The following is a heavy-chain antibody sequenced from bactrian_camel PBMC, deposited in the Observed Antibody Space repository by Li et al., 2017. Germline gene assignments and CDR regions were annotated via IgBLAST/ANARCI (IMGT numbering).Heavy chain of an antibody. CDR1: GFTFSSYY. V-gene: IGHV3-2*01. CDR2: IYTGDGST. Sequence: VQLVESGGGLVQPGGSLRLSCAASGFTFSSYYMSRVRQAPGKGLEWVSSIYTGDGSTNSADSVKGRFTISRDDTKNMLYLQMNSLKSEDTALYYCAKADFGYWGQGTQVTVS. J-gene: IGHJ6*01. CDR3: AKADFGY.